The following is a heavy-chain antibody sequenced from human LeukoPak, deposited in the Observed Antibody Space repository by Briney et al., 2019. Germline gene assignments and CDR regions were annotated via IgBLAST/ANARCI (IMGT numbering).Heavy chain of an antibody. CDR1: GFTFSSYA. Sequence: PGGSLRLSCAASGFTFSSYAMSWVRQAPGKGLEWVAVISYDGSNKYYADSVKGRFTISRDNSKNTLYLQMNSLRAEDTAVYYCAKAVVAAADPFDYWGQGTLVTVSS. CDR2: ISYDGSNK. V-gene: IGHV3-30-3*01. D-gene: IGHD6-13*01. CDR3: AKAVVAAADPFDY. J-gene: IGHJ4*02.